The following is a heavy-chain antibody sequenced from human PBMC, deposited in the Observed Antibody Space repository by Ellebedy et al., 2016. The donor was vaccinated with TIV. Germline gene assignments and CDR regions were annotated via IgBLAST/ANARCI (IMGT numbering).Heavy chain of an antibody. CDR1: GFTFDSYA. D-gene: IGHD6-19*01. V-gene: IGHV3-30-3*01. CDR2: ISHDGSSQ. Sequence: GESLKISCVASGFTFDSYAMHWVRQAPGKGLEWVAVISHDGSSQYYADSVKGRFTVSRDNSMTTVYLEMNSLRAEDTALYYCARDLEKSSGWYGGAAYWGQGTLVTVSS. CDR3: ARDLEKSSGWYGGAAY. J-gene: IGHJ4*02.